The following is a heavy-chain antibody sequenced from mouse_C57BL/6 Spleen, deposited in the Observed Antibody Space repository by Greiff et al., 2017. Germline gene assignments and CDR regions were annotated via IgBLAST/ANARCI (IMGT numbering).Heavy chain of an antibody. J-gene: IGHJ4*01. Sequence: QVQLQQPGAELVKPGASVKLSCKASGYTFTSYWMHWVKQRPGQGLEWIGMIHPNSGSTKYNEKFKSKATLTVEKSSSTASMQLSSLTSEDSAVYYCAHYYGSSQYYYAMDYWGQGTSVTVSS. CDR2: IHPNSGST. V-gene: IGHV1-64*01. D-gene: IGHD1-1*01. CDR1: GYTFTSYW. CDR3: AHYYGSSQYYYAMDY.